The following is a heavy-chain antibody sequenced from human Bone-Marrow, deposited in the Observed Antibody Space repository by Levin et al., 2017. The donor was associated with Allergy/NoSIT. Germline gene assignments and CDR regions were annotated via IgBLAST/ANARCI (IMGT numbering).Heavy chain of an antibody. CDR2: IRGSSSNI. Sequence: LSLTCAASGFPFRVYSMNWVRRAPGRGLEWVASIRGSSSNINYAESVKGRFTISRDNARNSLFLQMDSLSAEDTATYFCARDRSLGAVSSQLYYFDLWGQGTRVTVSS. D-gene: IGHD1-26*01. CDR1: GFPFRVYS. J-gene: IGHJ4*02. CDR3: ARDRSLGAVSSQLYYFDL. V-gene: IGHV3-21*06.